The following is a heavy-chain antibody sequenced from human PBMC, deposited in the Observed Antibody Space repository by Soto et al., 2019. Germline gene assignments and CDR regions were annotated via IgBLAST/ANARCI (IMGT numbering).Heavy chain of an antibody. D-gene: IGHD2-21*02. J-gene: IGHJ5*02. CDR2: IFYSGRSGST. Sequence: SETLSLTCIVSGGSISSYYWSWIRQPPGKGLEWIGYIFYSGRSGSTNYNPSLKSRATISVDTSKNQFSLKLNSVTAADTAVYYCAKTALGWFDPWGQGTLVTVSS. CDR1: GGSISSYY. CDR3: AKTALGWFDP. V-gene: IGHV4-59*01.